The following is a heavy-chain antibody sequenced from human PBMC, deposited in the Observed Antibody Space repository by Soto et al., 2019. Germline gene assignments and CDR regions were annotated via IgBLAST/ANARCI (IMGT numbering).Heavy chain of an antibody. Sequence: PGGSLRLSCAASGFTFSSYGMHWDRQAPGKGLEWVAVIWYDGSNKYYADSVKGRFTISRDNSKNTLYLQMNSLRAEDTAVYYYAKDSYGAAFDIWGQGTMVTVSS. D-gene: IGHD5-18*01. CDR2: IWYDGSNK. V-gene: IGHV3-33*06. J-gene: IGHJ3*02. CDR1: GFTFSSYG. CDR3: AKDSYGAAFDI.